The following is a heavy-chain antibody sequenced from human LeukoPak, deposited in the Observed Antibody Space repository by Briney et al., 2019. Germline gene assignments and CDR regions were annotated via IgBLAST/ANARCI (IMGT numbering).Heavy chain of an antibody. D-gene: IGHD3-3*01. CDR3: ARDKQHDFWSGYRGYYFDY. J-gene: IGHJ4*02. CDR2: ISAYNGNT. CDR1: GYTFTSYG. V-gene: IGHV1-18*01. Sequence: ASVKVSCKASGYTFTSYGISWVRQAPGQGLEWMGWISAYNGNTNYAQKLQGRVTMTTDTSTSTAYMELSSLRSEDTAVYYCARDKQHDFWSGYRGYYFDYWGQGTLVTVSS.